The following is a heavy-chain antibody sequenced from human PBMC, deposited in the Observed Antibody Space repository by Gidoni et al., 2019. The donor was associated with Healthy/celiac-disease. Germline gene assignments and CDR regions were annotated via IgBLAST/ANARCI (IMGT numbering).Heavy chain of an antibody. J-gene: IGHJ3*02. D-gene: IGHD2-2*01. V-gene: IGHV1-69*02. CDR1: GGTFSSYT. CDR3: ARWCSSTSCYVGSDDAFDI. Sequence: QVQLVQSGAAVKKPGSSVKVSCKASGGTFSSYTISWVRQAPGQGLEWMGRIIPILGIANYAQKFQGRVTITADKSTSTAYMELSSLRSEDTAVYYCARWCSSTSCYVGSDDAFDIWGQGTMVTVSS. CDR2: IIPILGIA.